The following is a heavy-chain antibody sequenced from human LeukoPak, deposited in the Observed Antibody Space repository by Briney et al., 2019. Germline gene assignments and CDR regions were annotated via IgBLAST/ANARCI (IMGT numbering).Heavy chain of an antibody. CDR1: GFTVSSNY. CDR2: IYSGGST. D-gene: IGHD2-2*01. CDR3: AKDQVPAAPYYYGMDV. J-gene: IGHJ6*02. V-gene: IGHV3-53*01. Sequence: PGGSLRLSCAASGFTVSSNYMSWVRQAPGKGLEWVSVIYSGGSTFYADSVKGRFTISRDNSKNTLYLQMNSLRAEDTAVYYCAKDQVPAAPYYYGMDVWGQGTTVTVSS.